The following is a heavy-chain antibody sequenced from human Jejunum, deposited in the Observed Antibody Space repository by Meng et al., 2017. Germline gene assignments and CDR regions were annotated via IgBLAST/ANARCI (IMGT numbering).Heavy chain of an antibody. CDR3: ARGELLWDY. CDR1: GDSISSGEYF. CDR2: MDYRGST. D-gene: IGHD2-2*01. V-gene: IGHV4-30-4*01. J-gene: IGHJ4*02. Sequence: QVQLQESGPGLVQPSTTLSLTGTVSGDSISSGEYFWSWIRQPPGKGLEWIGYMDYRGSTFYNPSLKSRVTISVDTSKNQFSLKLSSVTAADTAVYFCARGELLWDYWGQGTLVTVSS.